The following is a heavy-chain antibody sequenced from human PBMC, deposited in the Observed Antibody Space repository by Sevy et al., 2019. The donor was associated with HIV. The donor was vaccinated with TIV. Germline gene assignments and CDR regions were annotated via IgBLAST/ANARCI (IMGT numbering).Heavy chain of an antibody. D-gene: IGHD2-15*01. CDR3: AKGDGIGRGSHKVRADFQH. V-gene: IGHV3-23*01. CDR1: GFTFSSYA. Sequence: GGSLRLSCAASGFTFSSYAMSWVRQAPGKGLEWVSAISGSGGSTYYADSVKGRFTISRDNSKNTLYLQMNSLRAEDTAVYYCAKGDGIGRGSHKVRADFQHWGQGTLVTVSS. CDR2: ISGSGGST. J-gene: IGHJ1*01.